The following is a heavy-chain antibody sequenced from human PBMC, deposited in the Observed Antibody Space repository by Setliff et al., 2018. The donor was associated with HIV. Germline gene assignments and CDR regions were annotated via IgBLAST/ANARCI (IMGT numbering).Heavy chain of an antibody. CDR3: AKDVCSGAYCYAYYYYGMDV. Sequence: GGSLRLSCAASGFTFSSFGMHWIRQAPGKGLEWVAFIRYDGSQKYYVDSVKGRFTISRDNSKNTLYLQMNSLRVEDTAVYYCAKDVCSGAYCYAYYYYGMDVWGQGTMVTVSS. CDR1: GFTFSSFG. J-gene: IGHJ6*02. CDR2: IRYDGSQK. V-gene: IGHV3-30*02. D-gene: IGHD2-15*01.